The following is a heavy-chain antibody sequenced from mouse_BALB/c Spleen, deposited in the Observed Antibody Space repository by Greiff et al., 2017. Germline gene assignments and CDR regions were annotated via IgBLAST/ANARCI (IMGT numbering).Heavy chain of an antibody. Sequence: VQLQQSGPELVKPGASVRISCKASGYTFTSYYIHWVKQRPGQGLEWIGWIYPGNVNTKYNEKFKGKATMTADKSSSTAYMQLSSLTSEDSAVYFCARLGELVYFDYWGQVTTLTVSS. CDR1: GYTFTSYY. CDR3: ARLGELVYFDY. V-gene: IGHV1S56*01. J-gene: IGHJ2*01. D-gene: IGHD2-2*01. CDR2: IYPGNVNT.